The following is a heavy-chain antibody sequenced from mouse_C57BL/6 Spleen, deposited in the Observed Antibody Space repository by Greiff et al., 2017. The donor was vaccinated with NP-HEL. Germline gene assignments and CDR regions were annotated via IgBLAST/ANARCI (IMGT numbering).Heavy chain of an antibody. D-gene: IGHD1-1*01. V-gene: IGHV1-53*01. J-gene: IGHJ1*03. Sequence: VQLQQPGTELVKPGASVKLSCKASGYTFTSYWMHWVKQRPGQGLEWIGNINPSNGGTNYNEKFKSKATLTVDKSSSTAYMQLSSLTSEDSAVYYGARIPITTVVATRGYFDVWGTGTTVTVSS. CDR1: GYTFTSYW. CDR2: INPSNGGT. CDR3: ARIPITTVVATRGYFDV.